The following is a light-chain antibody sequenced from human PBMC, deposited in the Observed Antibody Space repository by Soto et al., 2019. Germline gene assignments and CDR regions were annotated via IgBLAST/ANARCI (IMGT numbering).Light chain of an antibody. CDR2: RAS. V-gene: IGKV3-15*01. CDR3: HQYENWPQT. J-gene: IGKJ1*01. Sequence: EIVMTQSPATLSVSPGERATLSCRASQSISSNLPWYQQKLGQAPRLLIYRASTRATGIPARFSGSGSGTEFTLTISSLQSEDFALYYCHQYENWPQTFGQGTKVEI. CDR1: QSISSN.